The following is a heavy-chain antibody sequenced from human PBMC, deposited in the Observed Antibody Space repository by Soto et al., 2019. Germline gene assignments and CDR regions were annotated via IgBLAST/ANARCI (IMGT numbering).Heavy chain of an antibody. D-gene: IGHD3-10*01. J-gene: IGHJ3*02. V-gene: IGHV4-39*01. CDR2: IYYSGST. CDR1: GGSIRSSSYY. Sequence: SETLSLTRTVSGGSIRSSSYYWGWVRQPPGKGLEWIGSIYYSGSTYYNPSLKSRVTISVDTSKNQFSLKLSSVTAADTAVYYCAKGGSGSYSNAFDIWGQGTMVTVSS. CDR3: AKGGSGSYSNAFDI.